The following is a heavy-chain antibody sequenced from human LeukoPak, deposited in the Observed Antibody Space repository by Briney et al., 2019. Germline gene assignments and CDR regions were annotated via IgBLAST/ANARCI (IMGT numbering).Heavy chain of an antibody. V-gene: IGHV3-66*01. J-gene: IGHJ3*02. CDR2: IYSGGST. CDR3: ARDLGGRYYYDSSDAFDI. CDR1: GFTVSSNY. D-gene: IGHD3-22*01. Sequence: GGSLRLSCAASGFTVSSNYMSWVRQAPGKGLEWVSVIYSGGSTYYADSVKGRFTISRDNSKNTLYLQMNSLRAEDTAVYYCARDLGGRYYYDSSDAFDIWGQGTMVTVSS.